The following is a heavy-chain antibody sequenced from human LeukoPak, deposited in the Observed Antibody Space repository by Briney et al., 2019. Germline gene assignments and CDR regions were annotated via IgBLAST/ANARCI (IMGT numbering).Heavy chain of an antibody. CDR2: IYHSGST. D-gene: IGHD5-18*01. J-gene: IGHJ6*04. CDR1: GGSISSYY. Sequence: SETLSLTCTVSGGSISSYYWSWIRQPPGKGLEWIGEIYHSGSTNYNPSLKSRVTISVDKSKNQFSLKLSSVTAADTAVYYCARDLKGDTAMAPARYYYYGMDVWGKGTTVTVSS. V-gene: IGHV4-59*12. CDR3: ARDLKGDTAMAPARYYYYGMDV.